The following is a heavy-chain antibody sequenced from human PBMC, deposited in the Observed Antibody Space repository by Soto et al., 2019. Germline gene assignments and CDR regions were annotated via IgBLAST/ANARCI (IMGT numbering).Heavy chain of an antibody. CDR1: GGTFSTYG. D-gene: IGHD4-17*01. Sequence: QVQLVQSGAEVKKPGSSVEVSCKASGGTFSTYGINWVRLAPGQGLEWMGWIIPKFGTTKNAQKFQGRVTLTADESTNTAYMELKYLRSEDTAVYFCAREVDPYYGGNSLSLDYWGQGTLVTVSS. V-gene: IGHV1-69*13. CDR3: AREVDPYYGGNSLSLDY. CDR2: IIPKFGTT. J-gene: IGHJ4*02.